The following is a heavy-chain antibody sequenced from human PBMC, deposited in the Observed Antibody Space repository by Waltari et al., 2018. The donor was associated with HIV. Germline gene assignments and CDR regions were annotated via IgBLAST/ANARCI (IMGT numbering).Heavy chain of an antibody. J-gene: IGHJ6*02. CDR2: ISGYNANT. Sequence: QVPLVPSGAELKMPGASVRASCNTSRYTFTNYGVSWVRQAPRQGIEWLGWISGYNANTNYAQRLQGRVTLTTDTSTSTAYMELRSLRSDDTAVYYCARGLGGSYYYGVDVWGQGTTVTVS. V-gene: IGHV1-18*01. CDR3: ARGLGGSYYYGVDV. CDR1: RYTFTNYG.